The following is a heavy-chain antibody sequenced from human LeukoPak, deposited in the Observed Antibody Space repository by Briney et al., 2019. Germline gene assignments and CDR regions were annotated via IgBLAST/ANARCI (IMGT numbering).Heavy chain of an antibody. V-gene: IGHV3-73*01. CDR1: GFTFSGSA. J-gene: IGHJ4*02. CDR3: TSSYDSSGYQRYFDY. CDR2: IRSKANSYAT. D-gene: IGHD3-22*01. Sequence: GGSLRLSCAASGFTFSGSAMHWIRQASGKGLEWVGRIRSKANSYATAYAAPVKGRFTISRDDSKNTAYLQMNSLKTEDTAVYYCTSSYDSSGYQRYFDYWGQGTLVTVPS.